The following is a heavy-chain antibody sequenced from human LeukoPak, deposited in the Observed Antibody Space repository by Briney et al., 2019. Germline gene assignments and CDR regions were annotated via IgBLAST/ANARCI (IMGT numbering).Heavy chain of an antibody. CDR2: INHSGST. V-gene: IGHV4-34*01. J-gene: IGHJ5*02. CDR1: GGSFSGYY. D-gene: IGHD5-12*01. CDR3: ARSEGWIGFDP. Sequence: KPSETLSLTCAVYGGSFSGYYWSWIRQPPGKGLEWIGEINHSGSTNYNPSLKSRVTISVDTSKNQFSLKLSSVTAADTAVYYCARSEGWIGFDPWGQGTLVTVSS.